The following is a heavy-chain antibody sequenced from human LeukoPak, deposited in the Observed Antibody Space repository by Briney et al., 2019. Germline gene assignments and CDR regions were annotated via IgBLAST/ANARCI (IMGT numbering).Heavy chain of an antibody. CDR1: GGTFSSYA. V-gene: IGHV1-69*05. CDR2: IIPIFGTA. Sequence: GASVKVSCKASGGTFSSYAISWVRQAPGQGLEWMGGIIPIFGTANYAQKFQGRVTITTDESTSTAYMELSSLRSEDTAVYYCARSPDEVVVVAATPFCPWGFDPWGQGTLVTVSS. D-gene: IGHD2-15*01. CDR3: ARSPDEVVVVAATPFCPWGFDP. J-gene: IGHJ5*02.